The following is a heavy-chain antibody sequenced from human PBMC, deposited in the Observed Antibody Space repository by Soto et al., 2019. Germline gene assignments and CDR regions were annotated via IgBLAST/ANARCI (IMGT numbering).Heavy chain of an antibody. V-gene: IGHV3-21*01. J-gene: IGHJ6*02. D-gene: IGHD3-3*02. CDR3: ARSLAISGGMDV. Sequence: GGSLRLSCAASGFTFSSYSMNWVRQAPGKGLEWVSSISSSSSYIYYADSVKGRFTISRDNAKNSLYLQMNSLRAEDTAVYYCARSLAISGGMDVWGQGTTVTVSS. CDR1: GFTFSSYS. CDR2: ISSSSSYI.